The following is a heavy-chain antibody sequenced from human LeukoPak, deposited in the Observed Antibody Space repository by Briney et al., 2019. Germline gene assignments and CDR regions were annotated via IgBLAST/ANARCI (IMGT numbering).Heavy chain of an antibody. D-gene: IGHD3-22*01. CDR3: AKFRYHSNDNNYLDFNY. V-gene: IGHV3-23*01. J-gene: IGHJ4*02. CDR1: GFTFSGYG. CDR2: ISGSGGHT. Sequence: GRSLRLSCAASGFTFSGYGMHWVRQAPGKGPEWVSSISGSGGHTYFADSVKGRFTISRDNSKNTLDLQMNSLKVEDTAVYYCAKFRYHSNDNNYLDFNYWGQGTLVTVSS.